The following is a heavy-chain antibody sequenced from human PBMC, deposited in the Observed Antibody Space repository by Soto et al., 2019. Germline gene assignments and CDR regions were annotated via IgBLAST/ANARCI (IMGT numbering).Heavy chain of an antibody. J-gene: IGHJ4*02. CDR1: GGSTSSYY. Sequence: PSETLSLTCTVSGGSTSSYYWSWIRQPPGKGLEWIGYIYYSGSTNYNPSLKSRVTISVDTSKNQFSLKLSSVTAADTAVYYCARGTYYYDSSGYYYFDYWGQGSLVTVSS. CDR3: ARGTYYYDSSGYYYFDY. V-gene: IGHV4-59*01. CDR2: IYYSGST. D-gene: IGHD3-22*01.